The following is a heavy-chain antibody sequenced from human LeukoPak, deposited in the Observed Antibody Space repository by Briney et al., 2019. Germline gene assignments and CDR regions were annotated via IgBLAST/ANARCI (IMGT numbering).Heavy chain of an antibody. CDR3: VKDYTRGGNYLNDAFDI. CDR1: GFSVSAYG. V-gene: IGHV3-30*02. D-gene: IGHD1-26*01. Sequence: GGSLGLSCAASGFSVSAYGMHWVRQAPGKGLEWIAFIRYDGSNKYYADSVKGRLTISRDNAKNTLYLQMYSLRAEDTAVYYCVKDYTRGGNYLNDAFDIWGPGTMVAVSS. CDR2: IRYDGSNK. J-gene: IGHJ3*02.